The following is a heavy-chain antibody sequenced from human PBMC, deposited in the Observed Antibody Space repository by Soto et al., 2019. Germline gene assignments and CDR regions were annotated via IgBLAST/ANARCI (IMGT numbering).Heavy chain of an antibody. CDR2: IWVDGSNK. Sequence: QMQLVESGGGVVQPGRSLRLSCAASGFTFRSYGIHWVRQAPGKGLEWVALIWVDGSNKYYADSVKGRFAVSRDNSKNTLYLQMNSLRVEDTAVYYCARDRLVPYGYGMDVWGQGTTVTVSS. J-gene: IGHJ6*02. V-gene: IGHV3-33*01. D-gene: IGHD2-2*01. CDR1: GFTFRSYG. CDR3: ARDRLVPYGYGMDV.